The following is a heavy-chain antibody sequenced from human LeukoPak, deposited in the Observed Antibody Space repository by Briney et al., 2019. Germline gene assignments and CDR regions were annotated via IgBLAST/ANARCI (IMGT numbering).Heavy chain of an antibody. V-gene: IGHV3-30*02. CDR1: GFTFSSYG. CDR3: AKDTTPPKAGFDP. D-gene: IGHD1-14*01. CDR2: IRYDGSNK. Sequence: GGSLRLSCAASGFTFSSYGMHWVRQAPGKGLEWVAFIRYDGSNKYYADSVKGRFTIPRDNSKYTLYLQMNSLRAEDTSIYFCAKDTTPPKAGFDPWGQGTLVTVSS. J-gene: IGHJ5*02.